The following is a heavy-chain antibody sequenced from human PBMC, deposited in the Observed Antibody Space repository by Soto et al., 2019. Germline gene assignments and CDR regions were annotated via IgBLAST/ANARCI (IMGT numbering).Heavy chain of an antibody. Sequence: GESLKISCKGSGSSFTSYWIGWVRQIPGKGLEWMGLIYPGDSDTRYSPSFQGQVTISADKPISTAYLQWSSLKASDTAMYYCATNSGYXSSGPTSSHYGMDGWGQVTSVTVSS. D-gene: IGHD6-13*01. CDR3: ATNSGYXSSGPTSSHYGMDG. CDR2: IYPGDSDT. V-gene: IGHV5-51*01. CDR1: GSSFTSYW. J-gene: IGHJ6*02.